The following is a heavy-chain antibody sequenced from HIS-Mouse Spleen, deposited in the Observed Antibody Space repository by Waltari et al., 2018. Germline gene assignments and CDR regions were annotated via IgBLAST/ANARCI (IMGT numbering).Heavy chain of an antibody. J-gene: IGHJ2*01. Sequence: QVQLQQWGAGLLKPSETLSLTCAVYGGSFSGYYWSWIRQPPGKGLGWIGEINHSGSTNYNPSLKSRVTISVDTSKNQFSLKLSSVTAADTAVYYCARAARDGYNWYWYFDLWGRGTLVTVSS. CDR3: ARAARDGYNWYWYFDL. CDR2: INHSGST. V-gene: IGHV4-34*01. D-gene: IGHD5-12*01. CDR1: GGSFSGYY.